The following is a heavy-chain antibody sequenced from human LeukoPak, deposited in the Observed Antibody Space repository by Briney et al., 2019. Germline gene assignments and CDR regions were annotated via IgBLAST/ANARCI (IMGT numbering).Heavy chain of an antibody. CDR2: MNPNSGNT. V-gene: IGHV1-8*02. D-gene: IGHD6-13*01. CDR1: GYTFTSYD. CDR3: ARVGKGLAAAGPRLYYYYGMDV. J-gene: IGHJ6*02. Sequence: KPGASVKVSCKASGYTFTSYDINWVRQATGQGLEWMGWMNPNSGNTGYAQKFQGRVTMTRDTSTSTVYMELSSLRSDDTAVYYCARVGKGLAAAGPRLYYYYGMDVWGQGTTVTVSS.